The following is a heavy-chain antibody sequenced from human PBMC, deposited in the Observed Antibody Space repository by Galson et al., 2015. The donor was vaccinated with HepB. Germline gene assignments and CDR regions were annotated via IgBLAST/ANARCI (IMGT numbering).Heavy chain of an antibody. Sequence: SLRLSCAASGFTFSSYAMSWVRQAPGKGLEWVSAISGSGGSTYYADSVKGRFTISRDNSKNTLYLQMNSLRAEDTAVYYCAKVGKPNYYYDSSGYVSDYWGQGTLVTVSS. CDR1: GFTFSSYA. CDR3: AKVGKPNYYYDSSGYVSDY. V-gene: IGHV3-23*01. CDR2: ISGSGGST. J-gene: IGHJ4*02. D-gene: IGHD3-22*01.